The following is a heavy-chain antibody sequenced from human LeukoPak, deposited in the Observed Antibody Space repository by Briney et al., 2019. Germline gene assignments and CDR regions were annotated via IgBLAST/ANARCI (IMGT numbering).Heavy chain of an antibody. CDR1: GYTFTGYY. CDR3: ARVSSDGDYVYEVAWFDP. J-gene: IGHJ5*02. V-gene: IGHV1-2*02. D-gene: IGHD4-17*01. CDR2: INPNSGGT. Sequence: VASVKVSCKASGYTFTGYYMHWVRQAPGQGLEWMGWINPNSGGTNYAQKFQGRVTMTRDTSISTAYMELSRLRSDDMAVYYCARVSSDGDYVYEVAWFDPWGQGTLVTVSS.